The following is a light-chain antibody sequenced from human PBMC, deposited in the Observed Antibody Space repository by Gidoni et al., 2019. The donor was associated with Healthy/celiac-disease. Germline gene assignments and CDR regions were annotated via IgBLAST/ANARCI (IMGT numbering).Light chain of an antibody. Sequence: EIVLTRSPDFQSVTPKEKVTITCPASQSIGSSLQGYQQKPEHSPKLLIKYASQSLSGVPSRFSGSGSGTDFTLTINSLEAEDAAAYYCHQSSSLPWTFGQGTKVEIK. V-gene: IGKV6D-21*02. CDR2: YAS. CDR1: QSIGSS. CDR3: HQSSSLPWT. J-gene: IGKJ1*01.